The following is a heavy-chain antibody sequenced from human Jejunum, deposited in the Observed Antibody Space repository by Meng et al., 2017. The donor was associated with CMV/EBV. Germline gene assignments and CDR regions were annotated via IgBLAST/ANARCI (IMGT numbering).Heavy chain of an antibody. CDR1: GFTLSSYG. CDR3: AKDSPILTV. CDR2: ISDSGDST. D-gene: IGHD3-9*01. J-gene: IGHJ4*02. Sequence: EVQLLESGGGLVQPXGSLRLSCTASGFTLSSYGMSWVRQAPGKGLEWVSAISDSGDSTYYADSVKGRFTISRDNSKNTLYLQMNSLRAEDTAVYYCAKDSPILTVWGQGTLVTVSS. V-gene: IGHV3-23*01.